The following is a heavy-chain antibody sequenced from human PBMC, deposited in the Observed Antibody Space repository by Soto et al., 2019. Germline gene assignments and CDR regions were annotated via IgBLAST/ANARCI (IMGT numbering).Heavy chain of an antibody. CDR2: ISAYNGNT. D-gene: IGHD6-6*01. CDR1: GYTVTSYG. CDR3: ARDRYYSSSSPDY. J-gene: IGHJ4*02. V-gene: IGHV1-18*04. Sequence: AGVKGSCNASGYTVTSYGISWVRQAPGQGLEWMGWISAYNGNTNYAQKLQGRVTMTTDTSTSTAYMELRSLRSDDTAVYYCARDRYYSSSSPDYWGQGTLVTVSS.